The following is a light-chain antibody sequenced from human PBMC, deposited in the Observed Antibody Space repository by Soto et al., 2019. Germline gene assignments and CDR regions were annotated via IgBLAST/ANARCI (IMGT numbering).Light chain of an antibody. Sequence: DIVVTQSPLSLPVTPGEPASISCRSSESLLHSNGHNYLNWYVKKPGQSPQLLIYMGSNRASGVPDRFSGSGSGTDFTLKLSRVDAEDVGVYYCMQALQTPFAFGPGTKVEIK. V-gene: IGKV2-28*01. CDR1: ESLLHSNGHNY. CDR3: MQALQTPFA. J-gene: IGKJ3*01. CDR2: MGS.